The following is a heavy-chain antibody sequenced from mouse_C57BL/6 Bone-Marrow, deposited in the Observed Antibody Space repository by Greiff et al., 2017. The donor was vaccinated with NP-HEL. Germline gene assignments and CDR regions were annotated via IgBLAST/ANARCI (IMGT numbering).Heavy chain of an antibody. V-gene: IGHV5-17*01. CDR3: ARPLFREIYYYGSSYLSFAY. J-gene: IGHJ3*01. CDR2: ISSGSSTI. Sequence: EVMLVESGGGLVKPGGSLKLSCAASGFTFSDYGMHWVRQAPEKGLEWVAYISSGSSTIYYADTVKGRFTISRDNAKNTLFLQMTSLRSEDTAMYYCARPLFREIYYYGSSYLSFAYWGQGTLVTVSA. D-gene: IGHD1-1*01. CDR1: GFTFSDYG.